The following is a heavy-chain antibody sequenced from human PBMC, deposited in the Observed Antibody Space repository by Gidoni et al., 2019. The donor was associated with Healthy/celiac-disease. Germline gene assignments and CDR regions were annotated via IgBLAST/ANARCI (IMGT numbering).Heavy chain of an antibody. J-gene: IGHJ4*02. Sequence: QVQLVQSGAEVKKPGASVTVSCKASGYTFTSYGTRWVRLAPGQGLEWMGWISAYNGNTNYAQKLQGRVTMTTDTSTSTAYMELRSLRSDDTAVYYCARAHDYGGNPDLDYWGQGTLVTVSS. CDR3: ARAHDYGGNPDLDY. CDR1: GYTFTSYG. CDR2: ISAYNGNT. D-gene: IGHD4-17*01. V-gene: IGHV1-18*01.